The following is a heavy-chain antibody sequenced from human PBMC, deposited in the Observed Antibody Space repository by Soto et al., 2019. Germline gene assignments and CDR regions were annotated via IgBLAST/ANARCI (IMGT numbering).Heavy chain of an antibody. CDR3: ARQYAGPADWFDP. Sequence: PGESLKISCKGSGYSCTSYWIGWVRQIPGKGLEWMGIVYPGDSDTRYSPSFQGQVTISADKSISTAYLQWSSLKASDTAMYYCARQYAGPADWFDPWGQGTLVTVSS. J-gene: IGHJ5*02. CDR1: GYSCTSYW. D-gene: IGHD6-13*01. V-gene: IGHV5-51*01. CDR2: VYPGDSDT.